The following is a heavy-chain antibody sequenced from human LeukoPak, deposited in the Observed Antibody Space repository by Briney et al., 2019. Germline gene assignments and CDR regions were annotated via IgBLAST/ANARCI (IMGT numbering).Heavy chain of an antibody. V-gene: IGHV4-39*01. CDR2: ISYSGTT. CDR3: ARRDPHQRDFEY. CDR1: GDSISNNNYY. J-gene: IGHJ4*02. Sequence: SETLSLTCTVSGDSISNNNYYWGWIRQPPGKGLEWIGSISYSGTTYYSSSLKSRVTISVHMSKNQFSLKVNSVTAADTAVYYCARRDPHQRDFEYWGQGTLVTVSS.